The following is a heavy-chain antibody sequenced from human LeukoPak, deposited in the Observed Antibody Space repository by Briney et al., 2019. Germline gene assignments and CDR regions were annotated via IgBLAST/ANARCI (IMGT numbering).Heavy chain of an antibody. CDR1: GGTFIRYS. CDR2: IIPMFGVA. CDR3: ARVGAPLRDYFDRNGHFDY. V-gene: IGHV1-69*05. J-gene: IGHJ4*02. Sequence: SVKASCKASGGTFIRYSISWVRQPPGQGLEWMGGIIPMFGVASYAQKFQGRVTITTDESTSTAYMELSSLRAEDTAVYYCARVGAPLRDYFDRNGHFDYWGQGTLVTVSS. D-gene: IGHD3-22*01.